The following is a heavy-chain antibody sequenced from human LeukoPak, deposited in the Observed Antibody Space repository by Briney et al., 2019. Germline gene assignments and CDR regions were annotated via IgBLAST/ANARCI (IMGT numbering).Heavy chain of an antibody. Sequence: GGSLRLSCAASGFTFSSYSMNWVRQAPGKGLEWVSSISRGGSSIYYADSVKGRFTISRDNAKNSLDLQMNSLRAEDTAVYYCARDQYLDYWGQGTLVTVSS. J-gene: IGHJ4*02. V-gene: IGHV3-21*04. CDR3: ARDQYLDY. CDR1: GFTFSSYS. CDR2: ISRGGSSI.